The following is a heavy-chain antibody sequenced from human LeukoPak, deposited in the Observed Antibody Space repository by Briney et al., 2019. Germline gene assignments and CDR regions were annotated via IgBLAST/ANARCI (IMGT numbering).Heavy chain of an antibody. D-gene: IGHD3-16*01. V-gene: IGHV3-23*01. CDR1: GFTFSTYA. J-gene: IGHJ4*02. Sequence: GGSLRLSCAASGFTFSTYAMSWVRQGPGKGLEWVSAISGSGTRTYYADSVKGRFTVSRDNSKNTLYLQMNSLRAEDTAIYYCAREPTAARYVDYWGQGTLATVSS. CDR2: ISGSGTRT. CDR3: AREPTAARYVDY.